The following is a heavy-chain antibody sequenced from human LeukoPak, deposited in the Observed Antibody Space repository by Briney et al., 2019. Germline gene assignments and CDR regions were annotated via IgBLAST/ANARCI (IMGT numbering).Heavy chain of an antibody. D-gene: IGHD4-11*01. CDR1: GLIFSDYW. J-gene: IGHJ4*02. Sequence: GGSLRLSCAASGLIFSDYWMSWVRQAPGKGLEWVATLWPAGGTVHYMDSVQGRFTISRDNAENSLYLQMNSLRVEDTAVYYRARLLGSVTTYDYWGQGTLVTVSS. V-gene: IGHV3-7*01. CDR2: LWPAGGTV. CDR3: ARLLGSVTTYDY.